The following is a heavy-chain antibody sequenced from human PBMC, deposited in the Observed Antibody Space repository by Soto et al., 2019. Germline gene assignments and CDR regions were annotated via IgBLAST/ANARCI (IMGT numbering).Heavy chain of an antibody. CDR2: FDPEDGET. V-gene: IGHV1-24*01. J-gene: IGHJ6*03. CDR1: GYTLTELS. Sequence: GASVKVSCKVSGYTLTELSMHWVRQAPGKGLEWMGGFDPEDGETIYAQKFQGRVTMTEDTSTDTAYMELSSLRSEDTAVYYCATSGITMVRGVIINYYYMDVWGKGTTVTVSS. D-gene: IGHD3-10*01. CDR3: ATSGITMVRGVIINYYYMDV.